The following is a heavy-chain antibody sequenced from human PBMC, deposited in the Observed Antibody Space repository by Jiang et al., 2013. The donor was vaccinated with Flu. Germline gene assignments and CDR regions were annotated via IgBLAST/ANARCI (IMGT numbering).Heavy chain of an antibody. CDR3: ARRGVYDFPFDY. CDR2: IYYSGST. V-gene: IGHV4-39*01. D-gene: IGHD3-3*01. J-gene: IGHJ4*02. CDR1: GGSISSSSYY. Sequence: ETLSLTCTVSGGSISSSSYYWGWIRQPPGKGLEWIGSIYYSGSTYYNPSLKSRVTISVDTSKNQFSLKLSSVTAADTAVYYCARRGVYDFPFDYWGQGTLVTVSS.